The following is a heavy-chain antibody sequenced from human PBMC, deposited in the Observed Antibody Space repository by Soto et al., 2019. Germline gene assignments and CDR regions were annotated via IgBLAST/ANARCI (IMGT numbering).Heavy chain of an antibody. CDR2: VHDNGTT. CDR1: GGSINNHY. J-gene: IGHJ4*02. Sequence: PSETLSLTCTVSGGSINNHYWSWIRQPPGKGLEWLGSVHDNGTTNYNPSLTSRVTISVDTSKNQFSLNVNSVTAADTAVYYCARGLSSPSAAEVWGQGTLVTVSS. D-gene: IGHD6-6*01. CDR3: ARGLSSPSAAEV. V-gene: IGHV4-4*08.